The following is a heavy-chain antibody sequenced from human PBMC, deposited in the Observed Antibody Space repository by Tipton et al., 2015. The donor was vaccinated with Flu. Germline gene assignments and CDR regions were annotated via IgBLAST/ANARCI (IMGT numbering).Heavy chain of an antibody. Sequence: TLSLTCTVPGGSISGYYWNWIRQFPGKGLEWIGFVYCTGSTNYKSSLKSRVTISTDTSTNQVSLKMNSVIAADTAVYYCARGPPGPSIRAYYFDIWGQGALVTVSS. CDR1: GGSISGYY. CDR3: ARGPPGPSIRAYYFDI. V-gene: IGHV4-59*01. D-gene: IGHD2-21*01. J-gene: IGHJ4*02. CDR2: VYCTGST.